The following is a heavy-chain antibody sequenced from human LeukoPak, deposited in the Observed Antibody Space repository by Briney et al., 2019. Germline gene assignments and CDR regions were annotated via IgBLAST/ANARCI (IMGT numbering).Heavy chain of an antibody. J-gene: IGHJ4*02. D-gene: IGHD3-22*01. CDR3: ARSYYYDYRQIDY. CDR1: GDSISTSSYY. Sequence: SETLSLTCTVSGDSISTSSYYWGWTRQPPGKGLEWLGSIYYSGSTCYNPSLKSRVTISVDTSKNQLSLNLYSVTAADTAVFYCARSYYYDYRQIDYWGQGNLVTVSS. V-gene: IGHV4-39*01. CDR2: IYYSGST.